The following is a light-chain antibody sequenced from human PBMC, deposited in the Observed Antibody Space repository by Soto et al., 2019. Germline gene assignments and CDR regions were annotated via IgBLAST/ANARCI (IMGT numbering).Light chain of an antibody. V-gene: IGLV2-8*01. CDR1: SSDVGGYNY. Sequence: QSALTQPASVSGSPGQSITISCTGTSSDVGGYNYVSWYQQHPGKAPKLMIYEVSKRPSGVPDRFSGSKSGNTASLTVSGLKAEDEGDYYCCSYGGGNNFYVFGTGTKVTVL. J-gene: IGLJ1*01. CDR2: EVS. CDR3: CSYGGGNNFYV.